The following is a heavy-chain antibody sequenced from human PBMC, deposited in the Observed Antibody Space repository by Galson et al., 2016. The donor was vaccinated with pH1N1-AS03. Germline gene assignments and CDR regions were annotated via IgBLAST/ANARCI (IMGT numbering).Heavy chain of an antibody. D-gene: IGHD2-21*01. CDR1: GVSISSSSYY. J-gene: IGHJ4*02. CDR2: IYTRGSP. Sequence: TLSLTCTVSGVSISSSSYYWSWIRQPAGKGLEWIGRIYTRGSPNYNPSLKSRVTISLDTSKNQFSLKLSSVTAADTAVYYCARWGLELPLDYWGQGTLVTVSS. CDR3: ARWGLELPLDY. V-gene: IGHV4-61*02.